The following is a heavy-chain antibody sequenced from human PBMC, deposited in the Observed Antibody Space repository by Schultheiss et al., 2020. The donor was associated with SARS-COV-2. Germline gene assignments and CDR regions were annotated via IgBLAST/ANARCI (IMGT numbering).Heavy chain of an antibody. CDR2: ISGSGGST. J-gene: IGHJ6*02. CDR3: AKDQSAAGTRGRSYYYYYGMVV. D-gene: IGHD6-13*01. CDR1: GFTFSGFW. V-gene: IGHV3-23*01. Sequence: GESLKISCVASGFTFSGFWLHWVRQAPGKGLEWVSAISGSGGSTYYADSVKGRFTISRDNSKNTLYLQMNSLRAEDTAVYYCAKDQSAAGTRGRSYYYYYGMVVWGQGTTVTVSS.